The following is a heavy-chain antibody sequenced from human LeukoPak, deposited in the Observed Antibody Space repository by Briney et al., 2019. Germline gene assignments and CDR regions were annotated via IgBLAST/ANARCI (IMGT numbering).Heavy chain of an antibody. V-gene: IGHV3-30*02. CDR3: ARDQQSIASRGNNWFDP. Sequence: PWGSLRLSCAASGFTFSDYGMYWVRQAPGKGLKWVAFIRYDGSNKYYAESVKGRFTISRDNSKNTLYLQMNSLRPEDTAVYYCARDQQSIASRGNNWFDPWGQGTLVTVSS. D-gene: IGHD6-6*01. CDR2: IRYDGSNK. J-gene: IGHJ5*02. CDR1: GFTFSDYG.